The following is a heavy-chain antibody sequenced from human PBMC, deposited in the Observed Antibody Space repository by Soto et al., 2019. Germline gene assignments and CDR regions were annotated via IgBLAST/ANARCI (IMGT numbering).Heavy chain of an antibody. V-gene: IGHV4-31*03. J-gene: IGHJ4*01. CDR2: INYRGRT. CDR3: ARDAPGVAPC. CDR1: GGSINSGDSY. Sequence: QVQLQESGPGLVRPSQTLSLICTVSGGSINSGDSYWNWIRQHPEKGLEWIGYINYRGRTFYNPSLKSRSVISVDPSKNQSSLKLSSVTAADTAVYYWARDAPGVAPCWGHGTLVSVSS. D-gene: IGHD2-15*01.